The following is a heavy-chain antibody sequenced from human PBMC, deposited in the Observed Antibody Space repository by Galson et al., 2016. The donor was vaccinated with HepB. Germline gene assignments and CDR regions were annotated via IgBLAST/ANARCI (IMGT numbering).Heavy chain of an antibody. D-gene: IGHD5-12*01. V-gene: IGHV2-5*04. J-gene: IGHJ4*02. CDR1: GFSLTTGGVG. CDR3: VHKILEFSGYDDVGGYFDF. Sequence: PALVKPTQTLTLTCAFSGFSLTTGGVGVGWIRQPPGKALEWLALIYWDDDKRYSPSLQSRLAITKDTSKSQVALKMTGIDPADTGTYFCVHKILEFSGYDDVGGYFDFWGQGSLVTVSS. CDR2: IYWDDDK.